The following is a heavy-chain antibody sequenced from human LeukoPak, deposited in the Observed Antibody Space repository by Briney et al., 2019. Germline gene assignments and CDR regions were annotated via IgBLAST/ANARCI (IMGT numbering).Heavy chain of an antibody. D-gene: IGHD5-12*01. CDR2: MNPNSGNT. CDR3: ARGKGGDSGYDFGQAN. V-gene: IGHV1-8*01. CDR1: GYTFTSYD. Sequence: GASVKVSCKASGYTFTSYDINWVRQAPGQGLEWMGWMNPNSGNTGYAQKFQGRVTMTRNTSISRDYMELSSLRSEDTAVYYCARGKGGDSGYDFGQANWGQGTLVTVSS. J-gene: IGHJ4*02.